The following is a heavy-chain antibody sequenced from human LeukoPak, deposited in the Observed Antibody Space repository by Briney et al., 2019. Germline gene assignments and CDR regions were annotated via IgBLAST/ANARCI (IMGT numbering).Heavy chain of an antibody. V-gene: IGHV1-2*02. CDR3: ARDLEDTAMVIHDY. Sequence: GASVKVSCKASGYTFTSYGISWVRQAPGQGLEWMGWINPNSGGTNYAQKFQGRVTMTRDTSISTAYMELSRLRSDDTAVYCCARDLEDTAMVIHDYWGQGTLVTVSS. J-gene: IGHJ4*02. CDR1: GYTFTSYG. CDR2: INPNSGGT. D-gene: IGHD5-18*01.